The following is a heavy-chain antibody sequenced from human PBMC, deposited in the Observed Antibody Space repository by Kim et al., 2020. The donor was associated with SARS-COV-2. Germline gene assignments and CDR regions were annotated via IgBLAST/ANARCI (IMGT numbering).Heavy chain of an antibody. D-gene: IGHD6-13*01. CDR3: AKAPRVAAAGKQPPEPYYYYGMDV. V-gene: IGHV3-23*01. J-gene: IGHJ6*02. Sequence: GGSLRLSCAASGFTFSSYAMSWVRQAPGKGLEWVSAISGSGGSTYYADSVKGRFTISRDNSKNTLYLQMNSLRAEDTAVYYCAKAPRVAAAGKQPPEPYYYYGMDVWGQGTTVTVSS. CDR2: ISGSGGST. CDR1: GFTFSSYA.